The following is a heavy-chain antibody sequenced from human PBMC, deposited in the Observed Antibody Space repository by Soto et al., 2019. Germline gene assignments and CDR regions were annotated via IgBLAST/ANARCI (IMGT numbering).Heavy chain of an antibody. CDR1: GFTFNSYT. V-gene: IGHV3-21*01. J-gene: IGHJ4*02. CDR2: VSVSSSYI. CDR3: ARREYSGRYFDY. D-gene: IGHD1-26*01. Sequence: LRLSCAASGFTFNSYTMNWVLQAPGKGLEWVSSVSVSSSYIYYADSLQGRFTISRDNAENSLYLQMNSLGVEDTAIYYCARREYSGRYFDYWGRGILVTVSS.